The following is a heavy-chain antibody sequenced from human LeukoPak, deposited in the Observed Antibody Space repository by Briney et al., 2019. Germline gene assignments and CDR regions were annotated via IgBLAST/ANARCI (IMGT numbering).Heavy chain of an antibody. CDR3: ARVGTYSSSWYGWFDP. Sequence: GASVKVSCKASGYTFTGYYMHWVRQALGQGLEWMGWINPNSGGTNYAQKFQGRVTMTRDTSISTAYMELSRLRSDDTAVYYCARVGTYSSSWYGWFDPWGQGTLVTVSS. D-gene: IGHD6-13*01. CDR1: GYTFTGYY. CDR2: INPNSGGT. J-gene: IGHJ5*02. V-gene: IGHV1-2*02.